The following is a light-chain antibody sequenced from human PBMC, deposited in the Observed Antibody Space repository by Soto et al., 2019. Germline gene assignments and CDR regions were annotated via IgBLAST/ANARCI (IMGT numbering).Light chain of an antibody. CDR2: DVT. J-gene: IGLJ1*01. CDR3: SSYTTRSTLV. CDR1: SSDVGAYDF. Sequence: QPALTQPASVSGSPGQSITISCTGTSSDVGAYDFVSWYQHYPGKAPKLVTFDVTHRPPGISDRFSGSKSANTASLTISGLQAEDEAFYYCSSYTTRSTLVFGGGTKVTVL. V-gene: IGLV2-14*01.